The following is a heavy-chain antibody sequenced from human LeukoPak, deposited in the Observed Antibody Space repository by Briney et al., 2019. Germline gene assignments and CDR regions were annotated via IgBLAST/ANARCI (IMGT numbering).Heavy chain of an antibody. J-gene: IGHJ4*02. D-gene: IGHD1-1*01. CDR2: IYNSGST. CDR3: ARTGTNGSGDY. Sequence: PSETLSLTCSVSGGSISSYYWSWIRQPPGKGLEWIGYIYNSGSTNYNPSLKSRVTISVDTSKNQFSLKLSSVTAADTAVYYCARTGTNGSGDYWGQGTLVTVSS. V-gene: IGHV4-59*01. CDR1: GGSISSYY.